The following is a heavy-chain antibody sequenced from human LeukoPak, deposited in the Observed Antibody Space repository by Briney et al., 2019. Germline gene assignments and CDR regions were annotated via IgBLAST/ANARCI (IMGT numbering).Heavy chain of an antibody. J-gene: IGHJ4*02. D-gene: IGHD3-10*01. CDR2: IRSKAYGGTT. Sequence: PGRSLRLSCTASGFTFGDYAMSWVRQAPGKGLEWVGFIRSKAYGGTTEYAASVKGRFTISRDDSKSIAYLQMNSLKTEDTAVYYCTRASRPYGPYYFDYWGQGTLVTVSS. CDR1: GFTFGDYA. V-gene: IGHV3-49*04. CDR3: TRASRPYGPYYFDY.